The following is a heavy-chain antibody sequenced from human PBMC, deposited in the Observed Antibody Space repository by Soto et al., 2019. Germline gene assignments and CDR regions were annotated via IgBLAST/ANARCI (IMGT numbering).Heavy chain of an antibody. CDR2: IYSSGST. CDR1: GGSISSYY. V-gene: IGHV4-59*08. D-gene: IGHD1-1*01. Sequence: QVQLQESGPGLVKPSETLSLTCTGSGGSISSYYWSWIRQPPGKGLEWIGYIYSSGSTNYNPSLKSRVTISVDTAKNQFSLKLSSVTAADTAVYYCARHGNEAGPDYWGQGTLVTVSS. CDR3: ARHGNEAGPDY. J-gene: IGHJ4*02.